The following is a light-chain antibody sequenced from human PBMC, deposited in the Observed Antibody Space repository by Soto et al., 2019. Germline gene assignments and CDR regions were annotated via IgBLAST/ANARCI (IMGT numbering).Light chain of an antibody. Sequence: EIVLTQSPGTLSLSPGERATVSCRASQSVSSTYLAWYQQKPGQAPRLLIYDTSSRATGIPDRFSGSGSGTDFTLTISRLEPEDFAVYYCQQYGSSGTFGQGTKVDIK. J-gene: IGKJ1*01. CDR1: QSVSSTY. V-gene: IGKV3-20*01. CDR2: DTS. CDR3: QQYGSSGT.